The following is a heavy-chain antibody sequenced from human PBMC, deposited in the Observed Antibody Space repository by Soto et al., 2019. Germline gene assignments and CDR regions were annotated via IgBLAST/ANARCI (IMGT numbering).Heavy chain of an antibody. D-gene: IGHD3-10*01. V-gene: IGHV3-43*01. Sequence: GGSLRLSCAASGFTFDDYTMHWVRQAPGKGLEWVSLISWDGGSTYYADSVKGRFTISRDNSKNSLYLQMNSLRTEDTALYYCAKDMRSRTFGYYYGMDVWGQGTTVTV. J-gene: IGHJ6*02. CDR2: ISWDGGST. CDR1: GFTFDDYT. CDR3: AKDMRSRTFGYYYGMDV.